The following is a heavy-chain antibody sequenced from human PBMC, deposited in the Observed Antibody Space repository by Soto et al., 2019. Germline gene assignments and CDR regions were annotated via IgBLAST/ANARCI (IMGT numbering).Heavy chain of an antibody. J-gene: IGHJ4*02. Sequence: GGSLRLSCAASGFTFSSYAMHWVRQAPGKGLEWVAVISYDGSNKYYADSVKGRFTISRDNSKNTLYLQMNSLRAEDTAVYYCARGHEYSYGPDPLDYWGQGTLVTVSS. CDR1: GFTFSSYA. D-gene: IGHD5-18*01. V-gene: IGHV3-30-3*01. CDR2: ISYDGSNK. CDR3: ARGHEYSYGPDPLDY.